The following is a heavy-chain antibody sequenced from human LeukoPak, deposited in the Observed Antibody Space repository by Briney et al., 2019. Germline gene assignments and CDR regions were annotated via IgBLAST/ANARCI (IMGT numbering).Heavy chain of an antibody. CDR2: IYPGDSDT. CDR1: GYSFTSYW. D-gene: IGHD3-10*01. J-gene: IGHJ3*02. V-gene: IGHV5-51*01. Sequence: GDSLKISFKGSGYSFTSYWIGWVRQMHAKGLEWRGIIYPGDSDTRYSPSLQGQDTISADKSIRTAYLQWSSLKASDTAMYYCARPYGSGRGWAFDIWGQGTMVTVSS. CDR3: ARPYGSGRGWAFDI.